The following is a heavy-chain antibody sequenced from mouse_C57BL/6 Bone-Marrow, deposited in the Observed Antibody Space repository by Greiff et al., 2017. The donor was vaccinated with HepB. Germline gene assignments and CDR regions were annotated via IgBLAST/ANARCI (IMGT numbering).Heavy chain of an antibody. CDR3: ARSRGGNSFDY. J-gene: IGHJ2*01. V-gene: IGHV1-52*01. CDR1: GYTFTSYW. D-gene: IGHD2-1*01. Sequence: QVQLQQPGAELVRPGSSVKLSCKASGYTFTSYWMHWVKQRPIQGLEWIGNIDPSDSETHYNQKFKDKATLTVDKSSSTAYMQLSSLTSEDSAVYDCARSRGGNSFDYWGQGTTLTVSS. CDR2: IDPSDSET.